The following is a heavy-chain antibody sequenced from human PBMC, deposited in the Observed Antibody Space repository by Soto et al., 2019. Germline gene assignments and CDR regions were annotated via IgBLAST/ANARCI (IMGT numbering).Heavy chain of an antibody. J-gene: IGHJ5*02. CDR1: GYTFTSHA. V-gene: IGHV1-3*05. CDR2: INAGNGNT. D-gene: IGHD6-13*01. Sequence: QVQLVQSGAEEKKPGASVKVSCKASGYTFTSHAMHWVRQAPGQRLEWMGWINAGNGNTKYSQKFQGRVTITTDTSGXTGDMELSSLRSEDTAVYYCARDGIAAAGTSWFDPWGQGTLVTVSS. CDR3: ARDGIAAAGTSWFDP.